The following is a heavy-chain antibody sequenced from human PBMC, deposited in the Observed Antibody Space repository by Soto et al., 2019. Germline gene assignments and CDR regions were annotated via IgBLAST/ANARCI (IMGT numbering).Heavy chain of an antibody. Sequence: QVQLQESGPGLVKTSETMSLTCTASGASVSSYYWSWIRQPPGKGLEWIGPIYNGGRTNYNPSLNTRVIISVDMSINPYSLTLTSVAAAYTAVYYGARTTGRPGFDFWGQGALVTVSS. CDR2: IYNGGRT. D-gene: IGHD1-1*01. J-gene: IGHJ4*02. CDR1: GASVSSYY. V-gene: IGHV4-59*02. CDR3: ARTTGRPGFDF.